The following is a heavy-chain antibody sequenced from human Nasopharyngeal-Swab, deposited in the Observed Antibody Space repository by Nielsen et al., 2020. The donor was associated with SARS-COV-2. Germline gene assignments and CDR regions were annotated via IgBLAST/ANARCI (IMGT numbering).Heavy chain of an antibody. V-gene: IGHV3-30*04. CDR1: GFTFSSYA. CDR3: ARGRGGSYFSYFEY. Sequence: GESLKISCAASGFTFSSYAMHWVRQAPGKGLEWVAVISYDGSNKYYADSVKGRFTISRDNSKNTLYLQMNSLRAEDTAVYYYARGRGGSYFSYFEYWGQGTLVTVSS. CDR2: ISYDGSNK. D-gene: IGHD1-26*01. J-gene: IGHJ4*02.